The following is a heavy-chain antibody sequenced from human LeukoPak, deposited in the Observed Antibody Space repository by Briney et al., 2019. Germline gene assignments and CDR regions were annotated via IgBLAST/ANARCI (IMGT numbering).Heavy chain of an antibody. CDR1: GFTFSRNA. J-gene: IGHJ4*02. CDR3: AKDANYLRSSGYLIPIDF. D-gene: IGHD3-22*01. V-gene: IGHV3-23*01. Sequence: GGPLRLSCAASGFTFSRNAMNWVRQAPGKGLEGVAAISGNGLGTYYADSVKGHFNISRDNSRNTLYLQMNSLRIEDTAFYYCAKDANYLRSSGYLIPIDFWGQGTLVIVSS. CDR2: ISGNGLGT.